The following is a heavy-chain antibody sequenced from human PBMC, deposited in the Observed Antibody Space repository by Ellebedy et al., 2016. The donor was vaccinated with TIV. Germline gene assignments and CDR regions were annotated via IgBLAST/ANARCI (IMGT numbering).Heavy chain of an antibody. CDR1: GGTFSSYA. CDR2: IIPIFGTA. J-gene: IGHJ3*02. CDR3: ARAHLEMAQMRAFDI. D-gene: IGHD5-24*01. Sequence: SVKVSCXASGGTFSSYAISWVRQAPGQGLEWMGGIIPIFGTANYAQKFQGRVTITADESTSTAYMELSSLRSEDTAVYYCARAHLEMAQMRAFDIWGQGTMVTVSS. V-gene: IGHV1-69*13.